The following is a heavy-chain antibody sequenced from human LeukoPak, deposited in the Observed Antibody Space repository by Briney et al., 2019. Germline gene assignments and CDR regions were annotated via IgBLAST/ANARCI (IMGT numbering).Heavy chain of an antibody. D-gene: IGHD6-13*01. CDR1: GFSFSTYW. Sequence: GGSLRLSCAASGFSFSTYWMSWVRQTPEKGLEFVANIHQDASVGNYMDSLKGRCTISRDNAKKSVYLEIDSLRADDTAVYYCARDPGSSSFDLWGQGALVTVSS. J-gene: IGHJ4*02. CDR3: ARDPGSSSFDL. V-gene: IGHV3-7*01. CDR2: IHQDASVG.